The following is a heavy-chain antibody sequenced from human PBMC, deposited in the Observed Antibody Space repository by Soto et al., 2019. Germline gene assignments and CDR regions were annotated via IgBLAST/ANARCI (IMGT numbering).Heavy chain of an antibody. Sequence: RASVKVSCKASGYTFTSYDINWVRQATGQGLEWMGYMNANDGDTGYAQKFQGRVTMTRDTSISTAYMELSSLGIDDTAVYYCARGGARGVVTPAAKGCWGQGTLGTVSS. CDR3: ARGGARGVVTPAAKGC. CDR2: MNANDGDT. D-gene: IGHD2-2*01. V-gene: IGHV1-8*01. J-gene: IGHJ1*01. CDR1: GYTFTSYD.